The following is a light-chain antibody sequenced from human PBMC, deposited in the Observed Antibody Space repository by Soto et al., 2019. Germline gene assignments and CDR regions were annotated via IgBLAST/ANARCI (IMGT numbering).Light chain of an antibody. CDR1: SSDVGAYDF. Sequence: QSALTQPASVSGSPGQSITISCTGTSSDVGAYDFVSWYQHYPGNAPKLVTFDVTHRPPGISDRFSGSKSANTASLTISGLQDEDEAFYYCSSNTSRSTLVFGGGTQLTVL. CDR2: DVT. J-gene: IGLJ7*01. V-gene: IGLV2-14*01. CDR3: SSNTSRSTLV.